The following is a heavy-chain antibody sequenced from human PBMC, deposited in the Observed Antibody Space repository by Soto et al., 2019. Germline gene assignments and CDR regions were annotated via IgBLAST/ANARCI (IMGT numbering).Heavy chain of an antibody. Sequence: EVQLVESGGGLVKPGGSLRLSCAASGFTFNNYNMNWVRQAPGKGLEWVASIDTSGTYTNYADSARGRFTISRDNAKKSLYLEMSSLRDEDTAVYYCAREETKRSYWYFDLWGRGTLVTVS. CDR3: AREETKRSYWYFDL. D-gene: IGHD2-8*01. V-gene: IGHV3-21*01. CDR2: IDTSGTYT. J-gene: IGHJ2*01. CDR1: GFTFNNYN.